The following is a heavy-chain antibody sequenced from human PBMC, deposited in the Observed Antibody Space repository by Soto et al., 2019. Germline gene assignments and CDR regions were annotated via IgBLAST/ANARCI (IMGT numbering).Heavy chain of an antibody. V-gene: IGHV4-31*03. Sequence: SETLSLTCTVSGGSISSGDYYWSWIRQHPGKGLEWIGYIYYSGSTYYNPSLKSRVTISVDTSKNQFSLKLSSVTAADTAVYYCARDLGGYSYGNGRNWFDPWGQGTLVTVSS. D-gene: IGHD5-18*01. CDR2: IYYSGST. CDR3: ARDLGGYSYGNGRNWFDP. CDR1: GGSISSGDYY. J-gene: IGHJ5*02.